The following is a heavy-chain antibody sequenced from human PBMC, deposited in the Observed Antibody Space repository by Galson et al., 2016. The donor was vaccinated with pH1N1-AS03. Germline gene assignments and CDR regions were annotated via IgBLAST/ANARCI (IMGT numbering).Heavy chain of an antibody. CDR1: GFTFDAYA. CDR2: IDWNSGTI. D-gene: IGHD2-15*01. J-gene: IGHJ4*02. CDR3: AKSPGYCSAGSCSDQGYFDY. Sequence: SLRLSCAGSGFTFDAYAMHWVRQAPGKGLEWVSGIDWNSGTIGYTDSVKGRFTISRDNAKNSLYLQMNSLRGGDTALYYCAKSPGYCSAGSCSDQGYFDYWGQGTLSPSPQ. V-gene: IGHV3-9*01.